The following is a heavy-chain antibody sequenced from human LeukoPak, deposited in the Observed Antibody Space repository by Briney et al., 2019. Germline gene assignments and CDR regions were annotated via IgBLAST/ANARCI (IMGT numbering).Heavy chain of an antibody. CDR3: ARDSCYYDSSAYYDAFDI. CDR1: GFTFSQYG. J-gene: IGHJ3*02. CDR2: IKQDGSEK. Sequence: GGSLRLSCLASGFTFSQYGMSWVRQAPGKGLEWVANIKQDGSEKYYVDSVKGRFTISRDNSKNSLYLQMNSLRDGDTAVYYCARDSCYYDSSAYYDAFDIWGQGTMVTVSS. D-gene: IGHD3-22*01. V-gene: IGHV3-7*05.